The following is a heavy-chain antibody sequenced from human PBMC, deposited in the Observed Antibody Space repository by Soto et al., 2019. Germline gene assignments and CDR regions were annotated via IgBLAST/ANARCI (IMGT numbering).Heavy chain of an antibody. CDR2: ISANNGNT. D-gene: IGHD3-9*01. CDR1: GGTFSSYT. V-gene: IGHV1-18*01. J-gene: IGHJ6*02. Sequence: ASVKVSCKASGGTFSSYTISWVRQAPGQGLEWMGRISANNGNTNYAQKLQGRVTMTTDTSTSTAYMELRSLRSDDTAVYYCARDLGAIYDILTGYGMDVWGQGTTVTVSS. CDR3: ARDLGAIYDILTGYGMDV.